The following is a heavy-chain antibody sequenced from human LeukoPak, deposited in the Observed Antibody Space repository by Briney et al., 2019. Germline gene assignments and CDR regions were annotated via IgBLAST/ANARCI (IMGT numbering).Heavy chain of an antibody. V-gene: IGHV3-30*04. CDR3: ARAYSAYWYSAY. Sequence: GGSLRLSCAASGFTFSNYAMRWVRQAPGKGPEWVAVISGDGSRIHHADSVKGRFTISRDNSKNTLYLQMNSLRTEDTAVYYCARAYSAYWYSAYWGQGALVTVSS. CDR1: GFTFSNYA. D-gene: IGHD1-26*01. J-gene: IGHJ4*02. CDR2: ISGDGSRI.